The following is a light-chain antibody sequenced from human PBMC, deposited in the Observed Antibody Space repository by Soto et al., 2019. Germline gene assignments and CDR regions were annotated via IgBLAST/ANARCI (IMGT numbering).Light chain of an antibody. J-gene: IGKJ4*01. Sequence: EIVMTQSPATLSVSPGERATLSCRASRFVSRDLAWYQQKPGQAPRLLIYGASTRATGIPARFSGSGSGTEFTLTISSLRSEDFAVYYCQQYNDWPLTLGGGTKVDIK. CDR1: RFVSRD. V-gene: IGKV3D-15*01. CDR3: QQYNDWPLT. CDR2: GAS.